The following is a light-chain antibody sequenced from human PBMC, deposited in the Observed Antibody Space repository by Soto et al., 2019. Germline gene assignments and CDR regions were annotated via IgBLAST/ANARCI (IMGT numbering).Light chain of an antibody. CDR1: QSISSN. V-gene: IGKV3-15*01. J-gene: IGKJ4*01. CDR3: QQYNDWPPIT. CDR2: DAS. Sequence: EIVMSQYPDTLSVSPGEGATLSCRASQSISSNLAWYQQKPGQAPRLVIFDASTRATGIPDRFTGRGSGTEFTLTISSLQSEDSAVYFCQQYNDWPPITFGGVTKVDNK.